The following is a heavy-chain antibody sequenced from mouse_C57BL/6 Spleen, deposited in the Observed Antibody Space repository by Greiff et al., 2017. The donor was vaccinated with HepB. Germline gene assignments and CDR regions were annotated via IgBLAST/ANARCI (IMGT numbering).Heavy chain of an antibody. CDR1: GFTFSSYA. CDR3: TREDYGSAMDY. D-gene: IGHD1-1*01. V-gene: IGHV5-9-1*02. J-gene: IGHJ4*01. CDR2: ISSGGDYI. Sequence: EVNVVESGEGLVKPGGSLKLSCAASGFTFSSYAMSWVRQTPEKRLEWVAYISSGGDYIYYADTVKGRFTISRDNARNTLYLQMSSLKSEDTAMYYCTREDYGSAMDYWGQGTSVTVSS.